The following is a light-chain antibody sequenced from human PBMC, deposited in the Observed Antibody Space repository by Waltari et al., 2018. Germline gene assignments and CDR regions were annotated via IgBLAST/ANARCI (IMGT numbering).Light chain of an antibody. J-gene: IGLJ3*02. V-gene: IGLV3-9*01. CDR2: RDT. CDR3: QVWASSWV. CDR1: NLGKKH. Sequence: SYELTQPLSVSVALGPTATLPCGGNNLGKKHGHWYQQKAGQAPVLVIYRDTSRPSGIPERFSGSNSRDTATLTISRAQADDEADYYCQVWASSWVFGGGSKLTVL.